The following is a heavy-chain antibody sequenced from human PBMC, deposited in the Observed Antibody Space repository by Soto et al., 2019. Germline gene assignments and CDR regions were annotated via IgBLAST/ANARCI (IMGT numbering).Heavy chain of an antibody. CDR2: IIPLFGTP. Sequence: QVQLVQSGAEVKRPGSSVKVSCKVSGGTFSSSAISWVRQAPGQRLEWMGGIIPLFGTPNYAQKFQGRVTITADGATITVYMELSTLRSEDTAVYYCASGGPYFHYPDFWGQGTLVTFSS. CDR3: ASGGPYFHYPDF. CDR1: GGTFSSSA. J-gene: IGHJ4*02. D-gene: IGHD1-26*01. V-gene: IGHV1-69*01.